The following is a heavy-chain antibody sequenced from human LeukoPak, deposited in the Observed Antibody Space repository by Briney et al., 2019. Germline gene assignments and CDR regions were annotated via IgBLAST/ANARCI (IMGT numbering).Heavy chain of an antibody. CDR1: GFTFSSYA. J-gene: IGHJ5*02. CDR3: AKCSRVEYSSSSGGWFDP. V-gene: IGHV3-23*01. Sequence: PGGSLRLSCAASGFTFSSYAMSWVRQAPGKGLEWVSAISGSGGSTYYADSVKGRFTISRDNSKNTLYLQMNSLRAEDTAVYYYAKCSRVEYSSSSGGWFDPWGQGTLVTVSS. D-gene: IGHD6-6*01. CDR2: ISGSGGST.